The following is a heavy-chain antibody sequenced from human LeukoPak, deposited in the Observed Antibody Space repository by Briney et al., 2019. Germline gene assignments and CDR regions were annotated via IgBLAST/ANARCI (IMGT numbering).Heavy chain of an antibody. V-gene: IGHV4-34*01. J-gene: IGHJ4*02. CDR3: ARGGPYDYVWGSYRYPFDY. CDR2: INHSGST. CDR1: GGSFSGYY. Sequence: PSETLSLTCAVYGGSFSGYYWSWIRQPPGKGLEWIGEINHSGSTNYNPSLKSRVTISVDTSKNQFSLKLSSVTAADTAVYYCARGGPYDYVWGSYRYPFDYWGQGTLVTASS. D-gene: IGHD3-16*02.